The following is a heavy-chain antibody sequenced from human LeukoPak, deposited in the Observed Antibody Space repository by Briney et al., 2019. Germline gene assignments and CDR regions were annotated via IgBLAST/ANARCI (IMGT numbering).Heavy chain of an antibody. J-gene: IGHJ4*02. V-gene: IGHV3-7*01. D-gene: IGHD1-26*01. Sequence: GGSLRLSCAASGFTFSSYWVSWVRQAPGKGLEWVANIKQDGSEKYYVDSVKGRFTISRDNAKSSLYLQMNSLRAEDTAVYYCARGVVGPSPSYWGQGTLVTVSS. CDR3: ARGVVGPSPSY. CDR2: IKQDGSEK. CDR1: GFTFSSYW.